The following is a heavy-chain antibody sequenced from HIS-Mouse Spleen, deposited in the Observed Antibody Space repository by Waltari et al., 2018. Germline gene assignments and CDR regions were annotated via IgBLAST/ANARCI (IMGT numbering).Heavy chain of an antibody. V-gene: IGHV2-5*02. CDR3: AHSLLLWFGEFFAFDI. CDR2: IYWDDDK. Sequence: QITLKESGPTLVKPTQTLTLTCTFSGFSLSTSGVGVGWTRPPPGKALEWLALIYWDDDKRYSPSLKSRLTITKDTSKNQVVLTMTNMDPVDTATYYCAHSLLLWFGEFFAFDIWGQGTMVTVSS. CDR1: GFSLSTSGVG. J-gene: IGHJ3*02. D-gene: IGHD3-10*01.